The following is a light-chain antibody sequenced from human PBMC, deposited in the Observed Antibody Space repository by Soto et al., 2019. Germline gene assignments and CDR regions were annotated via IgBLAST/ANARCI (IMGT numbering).Light chain of an antibody. CDR2: DVS. CDR3: CSYADTVYV. J-gene: IGLJ1*01. Sequence: QSVLTQPRSVPGSPGQSVTISCTGTSSDVGRYNFVSWYQQHPGKAPRLIIYDVSKRSSGVPDRFSGSKSGNTASLTISGLQAEDEADYYCCSYADTVYVFGTGTKLTVL. V-gene: IGLV2-11*01. CDR1: SSDVGRYNF.